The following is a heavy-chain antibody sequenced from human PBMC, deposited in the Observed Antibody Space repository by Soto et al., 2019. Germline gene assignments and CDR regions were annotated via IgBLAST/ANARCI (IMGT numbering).Heavy chain of an antibody. D-gene: IGHD3-10*01. CDR3: TTDGLYYYGSGSHGWKYYYYYYMDV. CDR1: GFTFSNAW. Sequence: GGSLRLSCAASGFTFSNAWMSWVRQAPGKGLEWVGRIKSKTDGGTTDYAAPVKGRFTISRDDSKNTLYLQMNSLKTEDTSVYYCTTDGLYYYGSGSHGWKYYYYYYMDVWGKGTTVTVSS. J-gene: IGHJ6*03. CDR2: IKSKTDGGTT. V-gene: IGHV3-15*01.